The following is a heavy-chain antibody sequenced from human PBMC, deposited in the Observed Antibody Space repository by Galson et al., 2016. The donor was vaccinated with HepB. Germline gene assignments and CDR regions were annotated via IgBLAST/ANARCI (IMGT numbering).Heavy chain of an antibody. CDR3: ARDAFYDTSGLVWHFDY. J-gene: IGHJ4*02. Sequence: SLRLSCAASGFTFSSLGMHWVRQAPGKGLEWVAVIWYDGSNKYYADSVKGRFTISRDNSKNTLYLQMNSLRAEDTAVYYCARDAFYDTSGLVWHFDYGGQGTLVTVSS. D-gene: IGHD3-22*01. CDR1: GFTFSSLG. V-gene: IGHV3-33*01. CDR2: IWYDGSNK.